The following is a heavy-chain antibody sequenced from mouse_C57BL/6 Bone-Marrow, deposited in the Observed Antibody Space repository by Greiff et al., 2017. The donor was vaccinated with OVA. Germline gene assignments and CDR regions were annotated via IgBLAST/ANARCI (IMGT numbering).Heavy chain of an antibody. V-gene: IGHV1-85*01. Sequence: VQLQESGPELVKPGASVKLSCKASGYTFTSYDINWVKQRPGQGLEWIGWIYPRDGSTKYNEKFKGKATLTVDTSSSTAYMELHSLTSEDSAVYFCARRGKGSPMDYWGQGTSVTVSS. D-gene: IGHD1-3*01. CDR3: ARRGKGSPMDY. J-gene: IGHJ4*01. CDR1: GYTFTSYD. CDR2: IYPRDGST.